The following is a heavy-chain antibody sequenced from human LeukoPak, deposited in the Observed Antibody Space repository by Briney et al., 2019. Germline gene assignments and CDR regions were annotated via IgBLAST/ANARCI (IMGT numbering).Heavy chain of an antibody. V-gene: IGHV3-15*01. CDR1: GFTFSDHY. CDR3: TTAPFRIASRDY. D-gene: IGHD3-16*02. CDR2: IKSNIDGGTA. Sequence: GGSLRLSCAASGFTFSDHYMTWVRQAPGKGLEWVGRIKSNIDGGTADLAAPVKGRFAISRGDSKNTLYLQMNSLKTEDTAVYYCTTAPFRIASRDYLGPGTLVTVSS. J-gene: IGHJ4*02.